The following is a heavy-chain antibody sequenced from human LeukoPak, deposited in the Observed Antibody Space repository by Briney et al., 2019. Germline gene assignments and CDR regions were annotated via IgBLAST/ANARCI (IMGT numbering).Heavy chain of an antibody. CDR1: GYTFTSYG. J-gene: IGHJ4*02. CDR2: ISAYNGNT. V-gene: IGHV1-18*01. CDR3: ARRQGAWSSGWYYFDY. D-gene: IGHD6-19*01. Sequence: ASVKVSCKASGYTFTSYGISWVRQAPGQGLEWMGWISAYNGNTNYAQKLQGRVTMTTDTSTSTAYMELRSLRSDDTAVYYCARRQGAWSSGWYYFDYWGQGTLVTVSS.